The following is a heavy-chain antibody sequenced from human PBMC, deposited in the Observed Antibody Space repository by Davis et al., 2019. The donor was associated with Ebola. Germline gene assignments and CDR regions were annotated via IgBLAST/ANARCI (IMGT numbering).Heavy chain of an antibody. CDR3: AKGEERELVLSWADAFDI. CDR1: GFTFSSYW. CDR2: IKQDGSEK. J-gene: IGHJ3*02. V-gene: IGHV3-7*03. Sequence: PGGSLRLSCAASGFTFSSYWMSWVRQPPGKGLEWVANIKQDGSEKFYVDSVKGRFTMSRDNAKNSLYLQMNSLRAEDTAVYYCAKGEERELVLSWADAFDIWGQGTMVTVSS. D-gene: IGHD1-26*01.